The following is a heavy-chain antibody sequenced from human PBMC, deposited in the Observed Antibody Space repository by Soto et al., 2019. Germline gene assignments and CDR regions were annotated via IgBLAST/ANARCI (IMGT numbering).Heavy chain of an antibody. CDR1: GYTFTSYG. D-gene: IGHD6-13*01. J-gene: IGHJ5*02. V-gene: IGHV1-18*04. Sequence: SVKVSCKASGYTFTSYGISWVRQAPGQGLEWMGWISAYNGNTNYAQKLQGRVTMTTDTSTSTAYMELRSLRSDDTAVYYCARVEAAAGTWWFDPWGQGTLVTVSS. CDR3: ARVEAAAGTWWFDP. CDR2: ISAYNGNT.